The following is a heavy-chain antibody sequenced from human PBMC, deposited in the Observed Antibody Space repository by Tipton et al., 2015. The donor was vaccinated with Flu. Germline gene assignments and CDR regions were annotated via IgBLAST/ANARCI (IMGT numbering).Heavy chain of an antibody. CDR2: VSHSGNT. CDR1: GYSISTGYY. D-gene: IGHD2-2*01. Sequence: GLVKPSETLSLTCVVSGYSISTGYYWGWIRQPPGKGLEWIGSVSHSGNTYYEPSLKSRVTISVDTSKKQFSLQLRSVTAADTAVYYCARDPSLGMPDYFDHWGQGTLVTASS. CDR3: ARDPSLGMPDYFDH. J-gene: IGHJ4*02. V-gene: IGHV4-38-2*02.